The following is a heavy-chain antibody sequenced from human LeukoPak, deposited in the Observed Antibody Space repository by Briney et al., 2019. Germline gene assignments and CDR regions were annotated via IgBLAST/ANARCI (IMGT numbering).Heavy chain of an antibody. CDR2: ISSSSGYI. D-gene: IGHD2-21*01. CDR3: ARDPIAGAFDI. CDR1: GFTFSSYS. Sequence: GGSLRLSCAASGFTFSSYSMNWVRQARGKGLEWVSSISSSSGYIYYAYSGKCCFIISRDNAKNSLYLQMTSLTAEDTAVYYCARDPIAGAFDIWGQGTLVTVSS. J-gene: IGHJ3*02. V-gene: IGHV3-21*01.